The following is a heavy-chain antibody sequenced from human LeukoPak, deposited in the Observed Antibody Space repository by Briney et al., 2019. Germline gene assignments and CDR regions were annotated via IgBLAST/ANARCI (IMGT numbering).Heavy chain of an antibody. J-gene: IGHJ5*02. CDR2: ISSSGSTI. V-gene: IGHV3-11*01. D-gene: IGHD3-22*01. Sequence: GGSLRLSCAASGFTFSDYYMSWIRQAPGEGLEWVSYISSSGSTIYYADSVKGRFTISRDNAKNSLYLQMNSLRAEDTAVYYCARDQATTYYYDSSGYNPWGQGTLVTVSS. CDR1: GFTFSDYY. CDR3: ARDQATTYYYDSSGYNP.